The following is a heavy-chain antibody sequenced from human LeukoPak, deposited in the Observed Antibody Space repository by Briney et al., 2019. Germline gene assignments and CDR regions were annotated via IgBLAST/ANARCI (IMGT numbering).Heavy chain of an antibody. CDR1: GGTFSSYA. V-gene: IGHV1-69*05. J-gene: IGHJ4*02. CDR2: IIPIFGTA. CDR3: ARSDVWSERLHFDY. D-gene: IGHD3-3*01. Sequence: SVKVSCKASGGTFSSYAISWVRQAPGQGLEWMGGIIPIFGTANYAQKFQGRVTITTDKSTSTAYMELSSLRSEDTAVYYCARSDVWSERLHFDYWGQGTLVTVSS.